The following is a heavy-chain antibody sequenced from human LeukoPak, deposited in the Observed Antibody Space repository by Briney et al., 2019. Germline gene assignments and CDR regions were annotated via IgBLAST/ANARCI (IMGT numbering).Heavy chain of an antibody. CDR1: GYTFTSYV. CDR2: ISAYNGNT. CDR3: ARGVPEAFVVPAFDI. Sequence: PGASVTVSCKASGYTFTSYVISWVRQAPGQGLEWMGWISAYNGNTNYAQKLQGRVTTTTETSTSTAYMDLRSLRSDDTAVYYCARGVPEAFVVPAFDIWGQGTMVTVSS. J-gene: IGHJ3*02. D-gene: IGHD2-2*01. V-gene: IGHV1-18*01.